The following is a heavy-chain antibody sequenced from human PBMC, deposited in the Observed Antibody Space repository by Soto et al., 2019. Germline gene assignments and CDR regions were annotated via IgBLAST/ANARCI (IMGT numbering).Heavy chain of an antibody. D-gene: IGHD2-15*01. Sequence: VQLVESGGGVVQPGRSLRLSCAASGFTFSSYGMHWVRQAPGKGLEWVAVIWYDGSNKYYADSVKGRFTFSRDNSKNTRYRQMNSLRAEDTAVYYCARDGDIAWSYFDYWGQGTLVTVSA. J-gene: IGHJ4*02. CDR1: GFTFSSYG. CDR3: ARDGDIAWSYFDY. V-gene: IGHV3-33*01. CDR2: IWYDGSNK.